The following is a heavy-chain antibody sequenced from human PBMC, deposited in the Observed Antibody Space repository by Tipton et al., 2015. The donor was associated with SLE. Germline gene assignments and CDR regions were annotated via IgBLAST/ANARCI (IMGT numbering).Heavy chain of an antibody. CDR2: VHYSGST. D-gene: IGHD3-10*01. CDR3: ARSPYYSGSGSYFGN. V-gene: IGHV4-59*02. CDR1: GASVRSHY. J-gene: IGHJ4*02. Sequence: LRLSCTVSGASVRSHYWSWIRQPPGKGLEWIAHVHYSGSTDYNPSLKSRVTISQDTSKDQVSLQLTSVTTADTAVYYCARSPYYSGSGSYFGNWGQGTLVTVSS.